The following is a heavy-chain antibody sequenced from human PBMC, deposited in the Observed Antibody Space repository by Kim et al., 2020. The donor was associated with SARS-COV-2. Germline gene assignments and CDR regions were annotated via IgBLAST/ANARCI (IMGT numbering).Heavy chain of an antibody. CDR2: ISYGGSNK. V-gene: IGHV3-33*05. CDR1: GFTFSSYG. J-gene: IGHJ4*01. D-gene: IGHD6-13*01. CDR3: ARDGLFTSAAVYNDDYF. Sequence: GGSLRLSCAASGFTFSSYGMHWVRQAPGKGLEWVAGISYGGSNKYYADSVKGRFTISRDNSKNTLYLQMNSLRAEDTAVYYCARDGLFTSAAVYNDDYF.